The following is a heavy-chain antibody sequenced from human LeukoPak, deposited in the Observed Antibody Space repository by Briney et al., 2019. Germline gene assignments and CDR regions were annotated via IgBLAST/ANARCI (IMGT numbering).Heavy chain of an antibody. V-gene: IGHV3-64*01. CDR3: ARVVTFGYFDL. Sequence: GGSLRLSCAASGFTFSSYAMHWVRQAPGKGLEYVSAISSNGGSTYYANSVKGRFTISRDNSKNTPYLQMGSLRAEDMAVYYCARVVTFGYFDLWGRGTLVTVSS. J-gene: IGHJ2*01. CDR1: GFTFSSYA. CDR2: ISSNGGST.